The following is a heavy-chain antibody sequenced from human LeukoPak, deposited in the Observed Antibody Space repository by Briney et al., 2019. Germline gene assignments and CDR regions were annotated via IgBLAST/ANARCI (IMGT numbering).Heavy chain of an antibody. D-gene: IGHD2-2*01. V-gene: IGHV3-23*01. CDR3: TTDDIVVVPAAPGWFDP. CDR2: ISGGGRT. Sequence: GGSLRLSCAASGFTFSTYSMHWVRQAPGKGLEWVSAISGGGRTWYADSVKGRFTISRDNSKNTLYLQMNSLRAEDTAVYYCTTDDIVVVPAAPGWFDPWGQGTLVTVSS. CDR1: GFTFSTYS. J-gene: IGHJ5*02.